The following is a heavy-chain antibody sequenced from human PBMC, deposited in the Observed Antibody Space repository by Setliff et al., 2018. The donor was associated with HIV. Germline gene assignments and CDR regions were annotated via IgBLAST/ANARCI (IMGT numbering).Heavy chain of an antibody. CDR3: ARGFGSPDP. V-gene: IGHV4-61*02. CDR2: VYFSGST. J-gene: IGHJ5*02. CDR1: GASITSGTYY. D-gene: IGHD1-26*01. Sequence: SETLSLTCSVSGASITSGTYYWAWIRQPAGKGLEFIGRVYFSGSTNYNPSLKSRVTISLDTSKNRFSLNLRSVTAADTAVYYCARGFGSPDPWGKGTLVTVSS.